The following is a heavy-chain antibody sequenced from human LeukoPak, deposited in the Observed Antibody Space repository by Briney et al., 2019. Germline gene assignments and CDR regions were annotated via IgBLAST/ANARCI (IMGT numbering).Heavy chain of an antibody. CDR2: INAGNGNT. J-gene: IGHJ4*02. CDR3: ARDYDYLWGSYRANHNYFDY. V-gene: IGHV1-3*01. D-gene: IGHD3-16*02. CDR1: GYTFTSYA. Sequence: GASVKVSCKASGYTFTSYAMHWVRQAPGQRLEWMGWINAGNGNTKYSQKFQGRVTITRDTSASTAYMEPSSLTSEDTAVYYCARDYDYLWGSYRANHNYFDYWGQGTLVTVSS.